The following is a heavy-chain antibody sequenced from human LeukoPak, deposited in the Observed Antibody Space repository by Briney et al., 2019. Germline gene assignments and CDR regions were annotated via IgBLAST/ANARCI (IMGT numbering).Heavy chain of an antibody. J-gene: IGHJ4*02. CDR3: AQKLGLDY. Sequence: GGSLRLSCAASGFTFSSYGMSWVRQAPGKGLEWVSSISGRGDSTYYADSVKGRFTISRDNSKNTLYLQMNSLRAEDTAVYYCAQKLGLDYWGQGTLVTVSS. V-gene: IGHV3-23*01. D-gene: IGHD7-27*01. CDR2: ISGRGDST. CDR1: GFTFSSYG.